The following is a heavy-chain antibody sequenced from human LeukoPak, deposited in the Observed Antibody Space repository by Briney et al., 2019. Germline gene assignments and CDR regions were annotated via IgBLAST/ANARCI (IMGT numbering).Heavy chain of an antibody. CDR1: GFTFSSYG. CDR3: ARHGGDGYKYDY. Sequence: GGSLRLSCAASGFTFSSYGTNWVRQAPGKGLEWVSYISSSGDTVSYADSVKGRFTISRDNAENSLYLQMNSLRAEDTAVYYCARHGGDGYKYDYWGQGTLVTVSA. D-gene: IGHD5-24*01. CDR2: ISSSGDTV. J-gene: IGHJ4*02. V-gene: IGHV3-48*03.